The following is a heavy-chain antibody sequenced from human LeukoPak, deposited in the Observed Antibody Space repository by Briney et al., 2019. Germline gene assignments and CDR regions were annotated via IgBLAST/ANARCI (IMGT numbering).Heavy chain of an antibody. D-gene: IGHD6-19*01. CDR3: ARVPITVSGVLYYFDY. CDR1: GFIFGNYA. V-gene: IGHV3-21*06. CDR2: ISSNSDYI. Sequence: GGSLRLSCAASGFIFGNYAMSWVRQAPGKGLEWVSSISSNSDYIYYVDSIKGRFSISRDNANNLLHLRMNSLRAEDTAVYYCARVPITVSGVLYYFDYWGQGILVTVSS. J-gene: IGHJ4*02.